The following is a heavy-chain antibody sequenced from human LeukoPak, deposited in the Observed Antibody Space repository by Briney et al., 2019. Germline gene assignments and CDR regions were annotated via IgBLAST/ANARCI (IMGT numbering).Heavy chain of an antibody. Sequence: PGGSLRLSCAASGFPFSSYSMNWVRQAPGKGLEWVSSISSSSSYIYYADSVKGRFTSSRDNAKNSLYLQMNSLRAEDTAVYYCARDLRGDYGGNSASAFDIWGQGTMVTVSS. D-gene: IGHD4-23*01. CDR1: GFPFSSYS. J-gene: IGHJ3*02. CDR3: ARDLRGDYGGNSASAFDI. CDR2: ISSSSSYI. V-gene: IGHV3-21*01.